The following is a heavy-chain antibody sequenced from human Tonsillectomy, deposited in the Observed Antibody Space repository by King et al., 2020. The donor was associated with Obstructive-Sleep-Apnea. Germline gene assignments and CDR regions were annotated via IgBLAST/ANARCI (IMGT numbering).Heavy chain of an antibody. J-gene: IGHJ4*02. CDR1: GYTFTGYY. Sequence: VQLVESGAEVKKPGASVKVSCKASGYTFTGYYIHWVRQAPGQGLEWMGWISPNSGATNYAQKFQDRVTMTRDTSISTAYMDLSRLRSDDTAIYYCARDMSAYASTSPSYWGQGTLVTVSS. CDR3: ARDMSAYASTSPSY. D-gene: IGHD3-10*01. V-gene: IGHV1-2*02. CDR2: ISPNSGAT.